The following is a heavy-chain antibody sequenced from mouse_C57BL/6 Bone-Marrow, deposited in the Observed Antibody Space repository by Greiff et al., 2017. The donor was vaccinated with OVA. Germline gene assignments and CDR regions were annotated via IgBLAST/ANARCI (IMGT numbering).Heavy chain of an antibody. V-gene: IGHV2-5*01. D-gene: IGHD1-1*01. CDR2: IWRGGST. Sequence: VQLQQSGPGLVQPSQSLTITCTVSGFSLTSYGVHWVRQSPGKGLEWLGVIWRGGSTDYNAAFMSRLSITKDNSKSQVFFKMNSLQADDTAIYYCAKKGYYGSRGGFAYWGQGTLVTVSA. J-gene: IGHJ3*01. CDR3: AKKGYYGSRGGFAY. CDR1: GFSLTSYG.